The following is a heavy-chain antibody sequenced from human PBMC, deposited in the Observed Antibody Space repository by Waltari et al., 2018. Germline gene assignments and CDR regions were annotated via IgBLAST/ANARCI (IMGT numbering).Heavy chain of an antibody. CDR3: ARDGPYYYYGLDV. CDR1: GFTFTPYN. CDR2: VEWDGTTT. J-gene: IGHJ6*02. Sequence: EELLVESGGSFVRRGGSLRLSCSASGFTFTPYNINWVRQAPGKGLEWVAHVEWDGTTTTHADSVKGRFTISRDNSKNSVYLQMTNLRHEDTASYYCARDGPYYYYGLDVWGQGTTVTVSS. V-gene: IGHV3-20*04.